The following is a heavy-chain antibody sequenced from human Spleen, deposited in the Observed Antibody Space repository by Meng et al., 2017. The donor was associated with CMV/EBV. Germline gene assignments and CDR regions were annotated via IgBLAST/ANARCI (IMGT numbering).Heavy chain of an antibody. Sequence: GSLRLSCTVSDGSISGHYWSWIRQPPGKGLEWIGYIYDTVSTNYSPSLASRVTMSIDTSKNQFSLKLSSVTAADTAVYYCARVLYTWEQGTYYFDYWGRGMLVTVSS. CDR1: DGSISGHY. D-gene: IGHD1-26*01. J-gene: IGHJ4*02. CDR2: IYDTVST. V-gene: IGHV4-59*11. CDR3: ARVLYTWEQGTYYFDY.